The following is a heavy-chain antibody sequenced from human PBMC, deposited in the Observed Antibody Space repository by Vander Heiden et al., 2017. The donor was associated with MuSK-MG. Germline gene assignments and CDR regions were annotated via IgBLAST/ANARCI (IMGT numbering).Heavy chain of an antibody. D-gene: IGHD3-22*01. CDR2: IYYSGST. CDR3: ARAPYYYDSSGYAWFDP. J-gene: IGHJ5*02. Sequence: QVQLQESGPGLVKPSETLSLTCPVSGGAISSYYWSWIRQPPGKGLESIGYIYYSGSTNYNPSLKSRVTISVDTSKNQFSLKLSSVTAADTAVYYCARAPYYYDSSGYAWFDPWGQGTLVTVSS. V-gene: IGHV4-59*01. CDR1: GGAISSYY.